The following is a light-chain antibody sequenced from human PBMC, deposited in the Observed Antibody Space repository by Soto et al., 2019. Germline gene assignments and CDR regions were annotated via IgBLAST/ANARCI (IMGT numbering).Light chain of an antibody. Sequence: QSALTQPASVSGSPGQSITISCTGTSSDVGSPYNYVSWFQQHPGKAPKRMIYDISNRPSGISNRFSGSKSGNTASLTISGLQAEDEGDYYFSSYTTTDTYVFGPGTKLTVL. J-gene: IGLJ1*01. CDR3: SSYTTTDTYV. CDR1: SSDVGSPYNY. CDR2: DIS. V-gene: IGLV2-14*03.